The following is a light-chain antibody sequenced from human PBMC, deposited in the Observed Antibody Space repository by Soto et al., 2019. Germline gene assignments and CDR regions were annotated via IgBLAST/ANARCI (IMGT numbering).Light chain of an antibody. CDR1: QKVTSY. J-gene: IGKJ2*02. V-gene: IGKV3-11*01. CDR3: QQRSKWPPSWT. Sequence: EIVLTQSPATLSLSPGESATLSCRASQKVTSYLAWYQQKSGQAPRLLIYDTSNRASGTPTRFSGSGSGTDFTLTINSLEPEDFAVYYCQQRSKWPPSWTFGQGTKLEMK. CDR2: DTS.